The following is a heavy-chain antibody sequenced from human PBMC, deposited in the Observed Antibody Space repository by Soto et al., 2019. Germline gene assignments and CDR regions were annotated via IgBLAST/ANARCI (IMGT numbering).Heavy chain of an antibody. CDR2: TYYRSKWYN. CDR1: GDTVSSNSAA. J-gene: IGHJ6*02. CDR3: ERESYVSGSYDGMDA. D-gene: IGHD3-10*01. Sequence: PSQTLSLTCAISGDTVSSNSAAWNWIRQSPSRGLEWLGRTYYRSKWYNDYALSVKSRITINPDTSKNQFSLQLNSVTPEDTDVDYCERESYVSGSYDGMDAWAQGTRFTVSS. V-gene: IGHV6-1*01.